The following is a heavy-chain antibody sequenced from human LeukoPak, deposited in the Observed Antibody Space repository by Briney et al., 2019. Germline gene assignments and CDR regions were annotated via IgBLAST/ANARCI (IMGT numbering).Heavy chain of an antibody. V-gene: IGHV4-59*01. CDR2: IHNSGST. J-gene: IGHJ2*01. D-gene: IGHD6-13*01. Sequence: SETLSLTCTVSGGSISSYYWSWIRQPPGKGLEWIGYIHNSGSTNYNPSLKSRVTISVDTSKNQFSLKLRPVTAADTAVYYCARGGAPAGTAGDWYFDLWGRGTLVTVSS. CDR1: GGSISSYY. CDR3: ARGGAPAGTAGDWYFDL.